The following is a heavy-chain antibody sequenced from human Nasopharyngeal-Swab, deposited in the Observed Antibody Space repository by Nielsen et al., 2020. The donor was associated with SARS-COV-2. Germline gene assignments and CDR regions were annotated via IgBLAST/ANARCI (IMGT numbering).Heavy chain of an antibody. Sequence: WLRQPPGNALEWLAHIFSNDEKSYSTSLKSRLTISKDTSKSQVVLTMTNMDPVDTATYSCARTLLAAGGYYYYGMDVWGQGTTVTVSS. J-gene: IGHJ6*02. CDR2: IFSNDEK. D-gene: IGHD6-13*01. CDR3: ARTLLAAGGYYYYGMDV. V-gene: IGHV2-26*01.